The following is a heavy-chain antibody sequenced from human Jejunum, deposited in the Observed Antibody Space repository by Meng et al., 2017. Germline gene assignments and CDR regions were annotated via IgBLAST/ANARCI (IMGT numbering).Heavy chain of an antibody. J-gene: IGHJ5*02. D-gene: IGHD2-21*01. CDR1: GFRFNNFV. CDR3: AKRGDCGGDCYPS. V-gene: IGHV3-23*01. Sequence: GGSLRLSCAASGFRFNNFVMNWVRQAPGKGLEWVSSINGDGDITFYAESVKGRFTISRDNSKNTLYLQMSSLRADDTAAYFCAKRGDCGGDCYPSWGQGTLVTVSS. CDR2: INGDGDIT.